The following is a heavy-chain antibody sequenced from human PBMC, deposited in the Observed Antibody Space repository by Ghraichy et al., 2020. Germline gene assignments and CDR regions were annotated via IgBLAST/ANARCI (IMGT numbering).Heavy chain of an antibody. D-gene: IGHD1-14*01. J-gene: IGHJ4*02. V-gene: IGHV3-74*01. Sequence: LSLTCAASGFSFTDYWMHWVRQTPGRGLEWVSHLNIDGTTVNYADSVKGRFTISRDNAKNTMYLQMISLTVEDTAVYYCVRSYKDSLRHFDYWGQGTLVTVSS. CDR2: LNIDGTTV. CDR3: VRSYKDSLRHFDY. CDR1: GFSFTDYW.